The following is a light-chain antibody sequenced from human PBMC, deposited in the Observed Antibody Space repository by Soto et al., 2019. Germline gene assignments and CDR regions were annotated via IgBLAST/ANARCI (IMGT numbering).Light chain of an antibody. CDR2: GVS. V-gene: IGKV1-39*01. CDR3: QQSYSTPLT. J-gene: IGKJ4*01. CDR1: QSISIY. Sequence: DIQMTQSPSSLSASVGDRVTITCRASQSISIYLNWYQKKPGEAPKFLIYGVSSLQSGVPSRFSGSGSGTDFTLTISSLQPEDFASYYCQQSYSTPLTFGGGTKVEIK.